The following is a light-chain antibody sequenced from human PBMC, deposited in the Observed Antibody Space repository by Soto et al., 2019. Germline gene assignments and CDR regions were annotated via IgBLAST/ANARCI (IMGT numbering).Light chain of an antibody. J-gene: IGKJ5*01. CDR3: QQYGSSPIT. V-gene: IGKV3-20*01. Sequence: EIVLTQSPATLSLSPGERATLSCRASQSVNSNYLAWYQQKPGQAPRLLIHGASGRATGIPDRFSGSGSGTDFTLTISRLEPEDFAVYFCQQYGSSPITFGQGTRLEIK. CDR2: GAS. CDR1: QSVNSNY.